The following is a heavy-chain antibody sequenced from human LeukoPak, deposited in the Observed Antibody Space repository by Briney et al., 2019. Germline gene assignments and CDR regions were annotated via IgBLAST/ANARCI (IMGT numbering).Heavy chain of an antibody. D-gene: IGHD5-24*01. V-gene: IGHV3-7*01. Sequence: GGSLRLSCEVSGLIFRNYWMSWVRQAPGKGLEWVANINQEGSEKYFEDSVKGRFTISRDNAKNSLHLQMNTLRAEDTAVYYCARGRDGRFFDYWGQGTLVTVSS. J-gene: IGHJ4*02. CDR1: GLIFRNYW. CDR2: INQEGSEK. CDR3: ARGRDGRFFDY.